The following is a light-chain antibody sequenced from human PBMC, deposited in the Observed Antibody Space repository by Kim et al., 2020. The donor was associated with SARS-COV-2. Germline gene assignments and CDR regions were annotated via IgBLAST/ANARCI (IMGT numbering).Light chain of an antibody. CDR1: NTGRKR. CDR3: QVWDNGSYHIV. V-gene: IGLV3-21*04. Sequence: ATGETARMTLGGTNTGRKRVHGYRQMPGQAPVLVIYHDTDRPSGIPERLSGSKSGDTATLTISMVVAGDEADYYCQVWDNGSYHIVFGGGTQLTVL. J-gene: IGLJ2*01. CDR2: HDT.